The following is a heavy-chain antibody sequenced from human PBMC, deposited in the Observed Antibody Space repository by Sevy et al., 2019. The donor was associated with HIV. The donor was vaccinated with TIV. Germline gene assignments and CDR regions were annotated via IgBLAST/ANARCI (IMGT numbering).Heavy chain of an antibody. J-gene: IGHJ6*02. V-gene: IGHV3-30*18. D-gene: IGHD6-13*01. Sequence: GGSLRLSCAASAFTFSSYGMHWVRQAPGKGLEWVAVISYDGTNKYYADSVKGRFTFSRDNSKNTLYLQMNGLRAEDTAVYYCAKARLSSIAAAGTYYYYGMDVWGQGTTVTVSS. CDR3: AKARLSSIAAAGTYYYYGMDV. CDR2: ISYDGTNK. CDR1: AFTFSSYG.